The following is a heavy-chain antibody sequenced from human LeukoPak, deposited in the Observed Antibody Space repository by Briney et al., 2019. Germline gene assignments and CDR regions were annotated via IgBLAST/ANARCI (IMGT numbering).Heavy chain of an antibody. CDR3: AKGKRYCSITTCYEDAFHI. V-gene: IGHV3-23*01. D-gene: IGHD2-2*01. CDR1: GFTFSSYA. CDR2: ISTSGGST. J-gene: IGHJ3*02. Sequence: PGGSLRLSCAASGFTFSSYAMSWVRQAPGKGLDWVSAISTSGGSTYYADSVKGRFTISRDNSKDTLYLQMNSLRAEDTAVYYCAKGKRYCSITTCYEDAFHIWGQGTMVTVSS.